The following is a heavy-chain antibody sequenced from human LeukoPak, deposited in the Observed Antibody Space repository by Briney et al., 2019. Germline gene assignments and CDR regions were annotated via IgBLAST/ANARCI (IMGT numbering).Heavy chain of an antibody. CDR2: ISSSSSYI. Sequence: GGSLRLSCAASGFTFSSYSMNWVRQAPGKGLEWVSSISSSSSYIYYADSVKGRFTISRDNAKNSLHLQMNSLRAEDTAVYYCARAPPPFSIDYWGQGTLVTVSS. CDR3: ARAPPPFSIDY. V-gene: IGHV3-21*01. J-gene: IGHJ4*02. CDR1: GFTFSSYS.